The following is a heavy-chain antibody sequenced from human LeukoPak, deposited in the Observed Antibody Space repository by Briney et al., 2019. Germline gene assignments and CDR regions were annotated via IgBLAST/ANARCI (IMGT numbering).Heavy chain of an antibody. CDR1: GGTFSSYA. CDR3: VRSSGGDFDHFDY. Sequence: ASVKVSCKASGGTFSSYAISWVRQAPGQGLEWMGRIIPILGIANYAQKFQGRVTITADKSTSTAYMELSSLRSEDTAVYYCVRSSGGDFDHFDYWGQGTLVTVSS. J-gene: IGHJ4*02. D-gene: IGHD4-17*01. CDR2: IIPILGIA. V-gene: IGHV1-69*04.